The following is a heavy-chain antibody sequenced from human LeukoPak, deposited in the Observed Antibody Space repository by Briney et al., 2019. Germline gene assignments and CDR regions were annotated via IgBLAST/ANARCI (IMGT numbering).Heavy chain of an antibody. CDR3: ARVPRRRERFDP. CDR1: GYTFTSYD. J-gene: IGHJ5*02. D-gene: IGHD5-24*01. V-gene: IGHV1-8*01. Sequence: ASVKVSCKASGYTFTSYDVNWVRQATGQGLEWLGWMNPISGDTGYALKFQGRVTMSRNTSISTAYMELGSLRSEDTAVYYCARVPRRRERFDPWGQGTLVTVSS. CDR2: MNPISGDT.